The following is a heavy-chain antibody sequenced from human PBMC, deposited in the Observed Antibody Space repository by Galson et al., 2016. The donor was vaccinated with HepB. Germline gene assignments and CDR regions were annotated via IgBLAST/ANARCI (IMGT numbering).Heavy chain of an antibody. Sequence: SLRLSCAASGFAFSSYWMHWVRQVPGKGLVWVSRLNTDGRTKNYADSVKGRFTISRDNAKNTLYLQMNSLRAEDTAVYYCARDGQYCNGGSCYSGPDYYGMDVWGQGTTVTVSS. CDR3: ARDGQYCNGGSCYSGPDYYGMDV. V-gene: IGHV3-74*01. CDR1: GFAFSSYW. D-gene: IGHD2-15*01. J-gene: IGHJ6*02. CDR2: LNTDGRTK.